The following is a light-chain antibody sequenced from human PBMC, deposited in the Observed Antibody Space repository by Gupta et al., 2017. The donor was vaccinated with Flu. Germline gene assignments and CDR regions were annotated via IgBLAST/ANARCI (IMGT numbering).Light chain of an antibody. CDR2: DVS. CDR3: SSFTTSTTVV. CDR1: SSDIGAYNY. V-gene: IGLV2-14*04. Sequence: SITISCTGTSSDIGAYNYVSWYRQYPGKAPKLMIYDVSDRPSGVSNRFSGSKFGNTASLTISGLQAEDEADYYCSSFTTSTTVVFGGGTKLTVL. J-gene: IGLJ2*01.